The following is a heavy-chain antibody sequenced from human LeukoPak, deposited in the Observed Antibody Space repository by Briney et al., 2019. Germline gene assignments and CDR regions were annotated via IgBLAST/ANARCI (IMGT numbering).Heavy chain of an antibody. CDR3: ARDPYSSGYHGLDY. CDR2: IIPILGIA. D-gene: IGHD3-22*01. Sequence: GASVKVSCKASGGTFSSYAIRWVRQAPGQGLEWMGRIIPILGIANYAQKFQGRVTITADKSTSTAYMELSSLRSEDTAVYYCARDPYSSGYHGLDYWGQGTLVTVSS. J-gene: IGHJ4*02. V-gene: IGHV1-69*04. CDR1: GGTFSSYA.